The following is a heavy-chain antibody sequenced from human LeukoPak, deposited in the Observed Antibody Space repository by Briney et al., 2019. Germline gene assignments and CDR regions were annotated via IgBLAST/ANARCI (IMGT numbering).Heavy chain of an antibody. CDR3: ARDKDWLLYDY. J-gene: IGHJ4*02. CDR2: IKQDGSEK. CDR1: GFTFSIYW. V-gene: IGHV3-7*01. Sequence: GGSLRLSCVTSGFTFSIYWMSWVRQAPGKGLEWVANIKQDGSEKYYVDSVKGRFTISRGNAKNSLYLEMHSLRAEDTAVYYCARDKDWLLYDYWGPGTLVTVSS. D-gene: IGHD3/OR15-3a*01.